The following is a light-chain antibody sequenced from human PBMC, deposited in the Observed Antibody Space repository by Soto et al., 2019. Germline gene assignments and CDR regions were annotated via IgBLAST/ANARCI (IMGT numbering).Light chain of an antibody. CDR1: QSVSSSY. Sequence: EILFTQSPGTLSLSPGERATLSCRASQSVSSSYLAWYQQKPGQARRLIIYGASSRATGIPDRLSCSGSGTDFTHTISRPEPEDFAVYYCQQYGSSRTFGQGTKVE. CDR2: GAS. CDR3: QQYGSSRT. J-gene: IGKJ1*01. V-gene: IGKV3-20*01.